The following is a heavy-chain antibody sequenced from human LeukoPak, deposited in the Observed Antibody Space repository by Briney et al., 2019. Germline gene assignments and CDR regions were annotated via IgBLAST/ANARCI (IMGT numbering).Heavy chain of an antibody. Sequence: GGSLRLSCAASGFTFSSYAMTWVRQAPGEGLEWVSTISGSGGSTYYADSVKGRFTISRDNSNNTLYLQMNSLRAEDTAIFYCAKDLVRYYGAGDTFDIWGQGTMVTVSS. CDR3: AKDLVRYYGAGDTFDI. V-gene: IGHV3-23*01. CDR1: GFTFSSYA. J-gene: IGHJ3*02. CDR2: ISGSGGST. D-gene: IGHD3-10*01.